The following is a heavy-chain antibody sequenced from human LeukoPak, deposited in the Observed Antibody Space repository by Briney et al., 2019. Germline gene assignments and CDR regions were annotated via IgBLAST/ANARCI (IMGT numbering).Heavy chain of an antibody. CDR1: GFIFSSYK. J-gene: IGHJ5*02. D-gene: IGHD3-10*01. V-gene: IGHV3-48*03. Sequence: GGSLRLSCAASGFIFSSYKMTWVRQAPGKGLEWVSYISSSGSTIYYADSVKGRFTISRDNAKNSLYLQMNSLRAEDTAVYYCTKEGLGSGSSGSAWFDPWGQGTLVTVSS. CDR3: TKEGLGSGSSGSAWFDP. CDR2: ISSSGSTI.